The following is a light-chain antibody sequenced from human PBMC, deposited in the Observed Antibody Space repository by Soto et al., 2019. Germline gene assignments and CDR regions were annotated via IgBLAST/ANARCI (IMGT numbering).Light chain of an antibody. Sequence: DIRMSQCSSIPSSYVGVRVTLTCRARPSISTWLAWYQQKPGKAPKLLIYDASSLESGVPSRFSGSGSGTEFTLTISSLQPEDFASYYCQQYNSYSTFGQGTKVDIK. CDR1: PSISTW. V-gene: IGKV1-5*01. J-gene: IGKJ1*01. CDR2: DAS. CDR3: QQYNSYST.